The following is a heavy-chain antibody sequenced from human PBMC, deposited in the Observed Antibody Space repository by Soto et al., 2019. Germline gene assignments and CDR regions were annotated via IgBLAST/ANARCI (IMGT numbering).Heavy chain of an antibody. J-gene: IGHJ4*02. Sequence: GGSLRLSCAASGFTFSSYIMNWVRQAPGKGLDWVSSIISSSSYIYYADSVKGRFTISRDNSKNTLYLQMNSLRAEDTAVYYCAKFTTVTNFYYFDYWGQGTLVTVSS. D-gene: IGHD4-17*01. V-gene: IGHV3-21*04. CDR3: AKFTTVTNFYYFDY. CDR1: GFTFSSYI. CDR2: IISSSSYI.